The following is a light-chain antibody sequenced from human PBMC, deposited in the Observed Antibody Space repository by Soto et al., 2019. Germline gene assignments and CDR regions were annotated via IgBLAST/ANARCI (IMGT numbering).Light chain of an antibody. V-gene: IGLV2-14*03. CDR1: SXDVGGYDF. CDR3: SSYTSISTYV. CDR2: DVS. J-gene: IGLJ1*01. Sequence: QSALTQPASVSGSPGQSITISCTGTSXDVGGYDFVSWYQHHPGKVPRLMIYDVSHRPSGVSDRFSASKSGNTASLTISGLLAEDEADYYCSSYTSISTYVFGTGTKVTVL.